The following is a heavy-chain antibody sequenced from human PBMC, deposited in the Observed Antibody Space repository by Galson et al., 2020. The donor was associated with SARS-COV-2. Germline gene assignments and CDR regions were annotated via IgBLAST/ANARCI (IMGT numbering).Heavy chain of an antibody. CDR1: GFTFSSYG. V-gene: IGHV3-30*18. J-gene: IGHJ6*02. D-gene: IGHD2-15*01. Sequence: GGSLRLSCAASGFTFSSYGMHWVRQAPGKGLEWVAVISYDGSNKYYADSVKGRFTISRDNSKNTLYLQMNSLRAEDTAVYYCAKDWTQDIVVVVAATNYYGMDVWGQGTTVTVSS. CDR2: ISYDGSNK. CDR3: AKDWTQDIVVVVAATNYYGMDV.